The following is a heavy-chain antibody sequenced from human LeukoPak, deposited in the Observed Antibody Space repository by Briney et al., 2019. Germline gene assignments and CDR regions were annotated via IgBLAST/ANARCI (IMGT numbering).Heavy chain of an antibody. CDR1: GFTFSTHS. D-gene: IGHD6-6*01. CDR2: ISSSSTTI. CDR3: AGGESEYSSSGDFAY. J-gene: IGHJ4*02. Sequence: GGSLRLSCAASGFTFSTHSMNWVRQAPGRGLEWVSYISSSSTTIYYADSVRGRFTISRDNARVSLYLQLNSLRAEDTAVYYCAGGESEYSSSGDFAYWGQGTLVTVSS. V-gene: IGHV3-48*01.